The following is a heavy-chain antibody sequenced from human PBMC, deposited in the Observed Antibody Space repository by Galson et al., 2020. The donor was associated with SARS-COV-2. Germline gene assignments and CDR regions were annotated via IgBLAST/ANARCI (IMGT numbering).Heavy chain of an antibody. Sequence: NSGGSLRLSCAASGFTFSSYSMNWVRQAPGKGLEWVSSISSSSSYIYYADSVKGRFTISRDNAKNSLYLQMNSLRAEDTAVYYCARGGDYYGSGSYYSDAFDIWGQGTMVTVSS. CDR3: ARGGDYYGSGSYYSDAFDI. J-gene: IGHJ3*02. CDR1: GFTFSSYS. D-gene: IGHD3-10*01. CDR2: ISSSSSYI. V-gene: IGHV3-21*01.